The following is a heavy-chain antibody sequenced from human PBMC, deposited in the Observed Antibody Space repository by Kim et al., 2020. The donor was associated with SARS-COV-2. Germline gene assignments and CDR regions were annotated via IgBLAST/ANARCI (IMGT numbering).Heavy chain of an antibody. CDR1: GFTFSDYY. CDR3: ARGEIATAITMIGFDY. Sequence: GGSLRLSCAASGFTFSDYYMSWIRQAPGKGLEWVSYISSSGSTIYYADSVKGRFTISRDNAKNSLYLQMNSLRAEDTAVYYCARGEIATAITMIGFDYWGQGTLVTVSS. V-gene: IGHV3-11*01. D-gene: IGHD3-22*01. J-gene: IGHJ4*02. CDR2: ISSSGSTI.